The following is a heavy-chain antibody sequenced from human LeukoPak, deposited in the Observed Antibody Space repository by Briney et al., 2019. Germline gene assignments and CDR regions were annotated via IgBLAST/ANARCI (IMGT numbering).Heavy chain of an antibody. J-gene: IGHJ4*02. CDR1: GGSFSGYY. D-gene: IGHD5-18*01. CDR3: ARNAGGSYGHDY. V-gene: IGHV4-34*01. CDR2: INHSGST. Sequence: SSETLSLTCAVYGGSFSGYYWSWIRQPPGKGLEWIGEINHSGSTNYNPSLKSRVTISVDTSKNQFSLKLSSVTAADTAVYYCARNAGGSYGHDYWGQGTLVTVSS.